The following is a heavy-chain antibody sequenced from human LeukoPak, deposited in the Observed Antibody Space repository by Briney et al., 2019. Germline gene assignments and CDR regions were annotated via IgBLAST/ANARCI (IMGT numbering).Heavy chain of an antibody. Sequence: GGSLRLSCAASGFSFINTYMNWVRQAPGKGLEWVSVIDDSGATSFVDAVKGRFIISRDNSKKTVSLHMNNLRAEDTAVYYCVRGYGDYNFDFWGQGALVTVSS. CDR3: VRGYGDYNFDF. CDR2: IDDSGAT. V-gene: IGHV3-53*01. D-gene: IGHD4-17*01. J-gene: IGHJ4*02. CDR1: GFSFINTY.